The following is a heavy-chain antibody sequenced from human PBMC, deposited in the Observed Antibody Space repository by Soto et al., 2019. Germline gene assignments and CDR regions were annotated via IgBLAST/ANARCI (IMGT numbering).Heavy chain of an antibody. D-gene: IGHD3-22*01. CDR1: GYIFTSYA. J-gene: IGHJ3*02. CDR3: ARGPTYYYDGGVFDI. Sequence: ASVKVSCKASGYIFTSYAIHWVRQAPGQRLEWMGWISAYNGNTNYAQKLQGRVTTTTDTSTSTAYMELRSLRSDDTAVYYCARGPTYYYDGGVFDIWGQGTMVTVSS. V-gene: IGHV1-18*01. CDR2: ISAYNGNT.